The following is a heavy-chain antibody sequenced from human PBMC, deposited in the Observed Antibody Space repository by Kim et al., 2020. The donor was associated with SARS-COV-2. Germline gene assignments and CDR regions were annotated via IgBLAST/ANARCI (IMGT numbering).Heavy chain of an antibody. D-gene: IGHD1-7*01. CDR2: IWHDDSKT. Sequence: GGSLRLSCAASGFSFSSYAMHWVRQAPGKGLEWVAVIWHDDSKTYYADSVKGRFTVSRDNSKTTIYMQMNSLRGEDTAVYYCAKARTPAVQGTRGQDFGMDVWGQGTTVIVSS. CDR1: GFSFSSYA. J-gene: IGHJ6*02. CDR3: AKARTPAVQGTRGQDFGMDV. V-gene: IGHV3-33*06.